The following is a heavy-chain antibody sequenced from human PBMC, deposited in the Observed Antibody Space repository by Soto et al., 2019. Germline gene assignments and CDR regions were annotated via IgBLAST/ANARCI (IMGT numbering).Heavy chain of an antibody. CDR3: ASGIQLWLRRINNGYSG. D-gene: IGHD5-18*01. V-gene: IGHV1-69*12. CDR1: GGTFSTYA. CDR2: IIPMFGTA. J-gene: IGHJ4*02. Sequence: QVQLVQSGAEVKKPESSVKASCKAPGGTFSTYAISWVRQAPGQGLEWMGGIIPMFGTANYAQRFQDRVTITADESTNTVYMELSSLRSGDTAVYFCASGIQLWLRRINNGYSGWGQGTLVTVSS.